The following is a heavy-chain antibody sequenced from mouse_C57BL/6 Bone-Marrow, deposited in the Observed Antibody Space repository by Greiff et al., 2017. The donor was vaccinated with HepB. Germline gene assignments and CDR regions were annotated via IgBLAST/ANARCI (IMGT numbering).Heavy chain of an antibody. CDR2: IYPRSGNT. CDR1: GYTFTSYG. Sequence: VQLQQSGAELARPGDSVKLSCKASGYTFTSYGISWVKQRTGQGLEWIGEIYPRSGNTYYNEKFKGKATLTADKSSSTAYMELRSLTSEDSAVYFCARSNYVYAMDYWGQGTSVTVSS. V-gene: IGHV1-81*01. D-gene: IGHD2-1*01. CDR3: ARSNYVYAMDY. J-gene: IGHJ4*01.